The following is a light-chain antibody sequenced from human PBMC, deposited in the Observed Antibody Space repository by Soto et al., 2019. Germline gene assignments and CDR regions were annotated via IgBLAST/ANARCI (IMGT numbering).Light chain of an antibody. Sequence: IVLTQSPGTLSLSPGERATLSCRASQSVSSSYLAWYQQKPGQAPRLLIYGASTRATGIPARFSGSGSGTEFTLTIGSLQSEDFAVYYCQQYNNWPLTFGGGTKGDIK. CDR1: QSVSSSY. V-gene: IGKV3-15*01. CDR2: GAS. CDR3: QQYNNWPLT. J-gene: IGKJ4*01.